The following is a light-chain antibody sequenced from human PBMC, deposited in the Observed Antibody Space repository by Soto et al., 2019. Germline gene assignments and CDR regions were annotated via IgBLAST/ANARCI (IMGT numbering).Light chain of an antibody. CDR1: QTVSANY. V-gene: IGKV3-20*01. CDR3: QQYNSWPLT. Sequence: ELVLTQSPGTLSLTPGERATLSCRASQTVSANYLAWYQQKAGQAPRLLIYGASNRATGIPDRFSGSGSGTDFTLTISRLEPEDFAVYYCQQYNSWPLTFGGGTKVEIK. CDR2: GAS. J-gene: IGKJ4*01.